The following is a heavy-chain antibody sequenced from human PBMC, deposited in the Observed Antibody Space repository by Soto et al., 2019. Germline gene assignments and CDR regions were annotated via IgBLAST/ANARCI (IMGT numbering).Heavy chain of an antibody. CDR2: IYYSGST. D-gene: IGHD6-6*01. V-gene: IGHV4-59*01. CDR3: ARASDLHSSSYYFDY. Sequence: QVQLQESGPGLVKPSETLSLTCTVSGGSISSYYWSWIRQPPGKGLECIGYIYYSGSTNYNPSLKSRVTISVDTSRNQFSLKLSSVTAADTAAYFCARASDLHSSSYYFDYWGQGTLVTVSS. CDR1: GGSISSYY. J-gene: IGHJ4*02.